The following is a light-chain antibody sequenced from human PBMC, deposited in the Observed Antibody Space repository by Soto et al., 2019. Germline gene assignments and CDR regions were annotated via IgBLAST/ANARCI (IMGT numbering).Light chain of an antibody. Sequence: DVQMTQSPSTLSAAVGDRVTITCRPSQSISSWLAWYQQKPGKAPKLLIYDASSLESGVPSRFSDSGSGTEFTLTISSLQPDDFATYYCQQYNSYSLTFGQGTKVDIK. CDR2: DAS. CDR1: QSISSW. CDR3: QQYNSYSLT. V-gene: IGKV1-5*01. J-gene: IGKJ1*01.